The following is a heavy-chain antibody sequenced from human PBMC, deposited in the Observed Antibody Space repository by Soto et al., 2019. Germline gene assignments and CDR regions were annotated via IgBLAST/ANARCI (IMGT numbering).Heavy chain of an antibody. CDR1: GFTFSDYY. J-gene: IGHJ4*02. Sequence: PGGSLRLSCAASGFTFSDYYMNWIRQAPGKGLEWVSYISSSGSSIYYADSVKGRFTISRDTSKNSLYLQMNSLRAEDTAVYYCASSYDGSAGTFDYWGQGTLVIVSS. CDR3: ASSYDGSAGTFDY. D-gene: IGHD3-10*01. V-gene: IGHV3-11*01. CDR2: ISSSGSSI.